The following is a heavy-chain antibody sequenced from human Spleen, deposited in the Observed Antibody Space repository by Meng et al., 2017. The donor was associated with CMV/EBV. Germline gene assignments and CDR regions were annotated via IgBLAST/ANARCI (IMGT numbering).Heavy chain of an antibody. CDR2: ISHSGST. V-gene: IGHV4-34*01. CDR3: ARAKYSSSSWWFDP. Sequence: SQTLSLTCGVYGGSLRVYYWSWIRQPPGKGLEWIGEISHSGSTNYNPSLKSRVTISVDTSKNQFSLRLSSVTAADTALYFCARAKYSSSSWWFDPWGQGTLVTVSS. CDR1: GGSLRVYY. D-gene: IGHD6-6*01. J-gene: IGHJ5*02.